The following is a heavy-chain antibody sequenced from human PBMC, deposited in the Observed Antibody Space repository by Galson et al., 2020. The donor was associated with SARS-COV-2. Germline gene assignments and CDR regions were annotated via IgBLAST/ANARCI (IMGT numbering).Heavy chain of an antibody. D-gene: IGHD6-19*01. Sequence: SETLSLTCAVSGDSIRSNSYYWGWIRQPPGKGPEWIGSISYSESTYYNPSLKSRVTMSVDTSENQFSLKLGSLTAADTAVYYCAVSAWYDPQHFDYWGQGTLVTVSS. CDR2: ISYSEST. CDR3: AVSAWYDPQHFDY. J-gene: IGHJ4*02. V-gene: IGHV4-39*01. CDR1: GDSIRSNSYY.